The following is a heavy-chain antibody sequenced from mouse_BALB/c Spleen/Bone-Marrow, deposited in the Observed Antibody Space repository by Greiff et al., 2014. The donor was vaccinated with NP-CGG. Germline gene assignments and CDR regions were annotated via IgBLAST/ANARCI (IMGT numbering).Heavy chain of an antibody. Sequence: DVKLVESGGGLVKPGGSLKLSCAASGFTFSSYAMSWVRQTPEKRLEWVATISSGGSYTYYPDSVKGRFTISRDNAKNTLYQQMSSLRSEDTAMYYCARHGITRLLDYWGQGTTLTVSS. CDR2: ISSGGSYT. J-gene: IGHJ2*01. V-gene: IGHV5-9-3*01. D-gene: IGHD2-4*01. CDR1: GFTFSSYA. CDR3: ARHGITRLLDY.